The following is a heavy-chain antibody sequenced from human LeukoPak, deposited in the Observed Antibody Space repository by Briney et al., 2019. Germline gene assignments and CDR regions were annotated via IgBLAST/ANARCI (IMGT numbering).Heavy chain of an antibody. Sequence: ASVKVSCKVSGYTLTELSMHWVRQAPGKGLEWMGGFDPEGGETIYAQKFQGRVTMTEDTSTDTAYMELSSLRSEDTAVYYCATDIVVPAANYYWGQGTLVTVSS. CDR3: ATDIVVPAANYY. CDR2: FDPEGGET. V-gene: IGHV1-24*01. J-gene: IGHJ4*02. D-gene: IGHD2-2*01. CDR1: GYTLTELS.